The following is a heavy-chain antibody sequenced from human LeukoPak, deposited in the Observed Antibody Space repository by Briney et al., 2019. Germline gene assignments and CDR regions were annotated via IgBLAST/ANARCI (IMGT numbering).Heavy chain of an antibody. J-gene: IGHJ4*02. Sequence: GGSPGLSCGASGFTFRSYDMSWVRQAPGKGLGWVSAISGSGGSTYYADSVKGRFTISRDNSKNTLYLQMNSLRAEDTAVYYCAKDAHSGTYFDYWGQGTLVTVSS. CDR2: ISGSGGST. D-gene: IGHD1-26*01. CDR3: AKDAHSGTYFDY. CDR1: GFTFRSYD. V-gene: IGHV3-23*01.